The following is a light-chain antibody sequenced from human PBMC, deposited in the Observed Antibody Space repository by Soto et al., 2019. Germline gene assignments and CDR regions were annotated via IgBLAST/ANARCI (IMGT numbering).Light chain of an antibody. CDR1: QSITSS. Sequence: EIVMTQSPATLSVYPGEIATLSCRASQSITSSLAWYQQKPGQAPRLLIYGESTRATGIPHRFSGSGSGTQLNLTISRLQPEDFATYYCLQDYNYPLTCGGGTKVDIK. J-gene: IGKJ4*01. V-gene: IGKV3-15*01. CDR2: GES. CDR3: LQDYNYPLT.